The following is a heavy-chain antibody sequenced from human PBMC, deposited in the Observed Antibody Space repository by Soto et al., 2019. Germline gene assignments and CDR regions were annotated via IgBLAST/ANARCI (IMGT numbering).Heavy chain of an antibody. CDR3: TTGGKEYYDFWSGYYKGYYYYYMDV. CDR2: IKSKTDGGTT. Sequence: GGSLRLSCAASGFTFSNAWMSRVRQAPGKGLEWVGRIKSKTDGGTTDYAAPVKGRFTISRDDSKNTLYLQMNSLKTEDTAVYYCTTGGKEYYDFWSGYYKGYYYYYMDVWGKGTTVTVSS. J-gene: IGHJ6*03. V-gene: IGHV3-15*01. CDR1: GFTFSNAW. D-gene: IGHD3-3*01.